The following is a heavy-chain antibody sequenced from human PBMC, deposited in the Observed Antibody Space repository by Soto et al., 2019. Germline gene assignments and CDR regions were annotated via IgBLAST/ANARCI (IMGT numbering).Heavy chain of an antibody. D-gene: IGHD4-17*01. CDR3: ARDRQGDYEGGGFDY. Sequence: ASVKVSCKASGYTFTSYAMHWVRQAPGQRLEWMGWINAGNGNTKYSQKFQGRVTITRDTSASTAYMELSSLRSEDTAVYYCARDRQGDYEGGGFDYWGQGTLVTVSS. CDR1: GYTFTSYA. V-gene: IGHV1-3*01. CDR2: INAGNGNT. J-gene: IGHJ4*02.